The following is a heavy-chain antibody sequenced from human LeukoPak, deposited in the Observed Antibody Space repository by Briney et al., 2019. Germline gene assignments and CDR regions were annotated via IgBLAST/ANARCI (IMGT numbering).Heavy chain of an antibody. CDR3: APPPEMRSET. J-gene: IGHJ5*02. V-gene: IGHV3-48*04. Sequence: QPGVSLTLSCAASGFTFSSYAMSWLRQAPGQGLEWVSYISSSASTIDYADSVKGRFTIARDNATNYLYLQIKSLGAEDTAEYSCAPPPEMRSETWGQGTLVTVSS. CDR2: ISSSASTI. D-gene: IGHD3-10*01. CDR1: GFTFSSYA.